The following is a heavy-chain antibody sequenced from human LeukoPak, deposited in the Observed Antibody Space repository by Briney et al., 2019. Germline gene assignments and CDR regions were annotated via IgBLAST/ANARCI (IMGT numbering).Heavy chain of an antibody. CDR3: ARGSLASRFGGPGYFDY. D-gene: IGHD3-10*01. Sequence: PGGSLRLSCAASGFTVSSNYMSWVRQAPGKGLERVSVIYSGGSTYYADSVKGRFTISRDNSKNTLYLQMNSLRAEDTAVYYCARGSLASRFGGPGYFDYWGQGTLVTVSS. CDR1: GFTVSSNY. V-gene: IGHV3-66*01. J-gene: IGHJ4*02. CDR2: IYSGGST.